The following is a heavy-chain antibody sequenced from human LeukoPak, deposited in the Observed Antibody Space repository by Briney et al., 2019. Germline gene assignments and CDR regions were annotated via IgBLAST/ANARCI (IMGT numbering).Heavy chain of an antibody. V-gene: IGHV1-2*02. CDR2: INPNSGGT. CDR3: ARAPIYGDYLLVDY. D-gene: IGHD4-17*01. Sequence: PRASVKVSCKASGYTFTGYYMHWVRQAPGQGLEWMGWINPNSGGTNYAQKFQGRVTMTRDTSISTAYMELSRLRSDDTAVYYCARAPIYGDYLLVDYWGQGTLVTVSS. J-gene: IGHJ4*02. CDR1: GYTFTGYY.